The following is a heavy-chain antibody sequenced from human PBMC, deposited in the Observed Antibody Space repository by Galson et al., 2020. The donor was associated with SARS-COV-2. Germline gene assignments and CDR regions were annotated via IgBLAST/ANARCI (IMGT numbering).Heavy chain of an antibody. D-gene: IGHD6-13*01. CDR3: ARGHDSSRLD. J-gene: IGHJ4*02. Sequence: SQTLSLTCGVSGVSISVGGYSWTWFRQSPGKGLEWIVYIYNYGTTYYNPSLKSRLALSMDMSQNQFFLKLTSVTAADTAVYYCARGHDSSRLDWGQGTLVTVSS. V-gene: IGHV4-30-2*06. CDR1: GVSISVGGYS. CDR2: IYNYGTT.